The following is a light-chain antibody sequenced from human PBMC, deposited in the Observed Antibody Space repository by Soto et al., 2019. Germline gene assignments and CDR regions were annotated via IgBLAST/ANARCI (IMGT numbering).Light chain of an antibody. V-gene: IGLV2-11*01. CDR1: SSDVGGLHS. J-gene: IGLJ1*01. CDR3: CSYAGRQVFV. Sequence: LTLPRSVSGSPGQSVTISCTGPSSDVGGLHSVSWYQQRPGTAPKLMIFDVTKRPSGVPDRFSGSKSDNTASLTISGLHPEDEADYYCCSYAGRQVFVFGNGTKVTV. CDR2: DVT.